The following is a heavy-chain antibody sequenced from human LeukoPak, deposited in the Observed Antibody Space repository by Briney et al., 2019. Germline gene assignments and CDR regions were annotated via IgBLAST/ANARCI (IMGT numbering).Heavy chain of an antibody. Sequence: ASVKVSCKASGYTFNTYGFSWVRQAPGQGLEWVGWISAYNGNTDYAQKIQGRVTMTTDTSTSTAYMELRSLKSDDTAAYYCARGLVDTAMVAPTYWGQGTLVTVSS. CDR2: ISAYNGNT. CDR1: GYTFNTYG. J-gene: IGHJ4*02. D-gene: IGHD5-18*01. CDR3: ARGLVDTAMVAPTY. V-gene: IGHV1-18*01.